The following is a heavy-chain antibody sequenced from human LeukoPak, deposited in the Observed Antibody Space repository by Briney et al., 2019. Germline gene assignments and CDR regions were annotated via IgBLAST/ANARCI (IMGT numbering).Heavy chain of an antibody. CDR3: ARSAGDY. CDR1: GFTFSSYS. CDR2: ISSSSSYI. J-gene: IGHJ4*02. Sequence: PGGSLRLSCAASGFTFSSYSMNWVRQAPGKGLEWVSSISSSSSYIYYVDSVKGRFTISRDNAKNSLYLQMNSLRAEDTAVYYCARSAGDYWGQGTLVTVSS. V-gene: IGHV3-21*01.